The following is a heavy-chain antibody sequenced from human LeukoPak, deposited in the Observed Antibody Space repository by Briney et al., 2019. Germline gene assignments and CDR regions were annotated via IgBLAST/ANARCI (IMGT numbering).Heavy chain of an antibody. CDR1: GYTFTGYY. J-gene: IGHJ4*02. V-gene: IGHV1-2*04. Sequence: GASVKVSCKASGYTFTGYYMHWVRQAPGQGLEWMGWINPNSGGTNYAQKFQGWVTMTRDTSISTAYMELSRLRSDDTAVYYCARERDNYYDSSGYPDYYFDYWGQGTLVTVSS. CDR2: INPNSGGT. CDR3: ARERDNYYDSSGYPDYYFDY. D-gene: IGHD3-22*01.